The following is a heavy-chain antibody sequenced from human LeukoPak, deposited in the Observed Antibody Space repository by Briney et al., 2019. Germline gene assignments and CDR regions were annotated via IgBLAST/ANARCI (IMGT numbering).Heavy chain of an antibody. CDR2: IIPVLDVS. J-gene: IGHJ3*02. D-gene: IGHD3-22*01. CDR3: TREGVYAPDGSGYHRDAFDI. Sequence: SVKVSCKASGGSFSSYVITWVRQAPGQGLEWMGRIIPVLDVSTFAQKFQGRVTITADKSTNTAHMDLSRLESGDTAVYYCTREGVYAPDGSGYHRDAFDIWGQGTVVIVSS. V-gene: IGHV1-69*04. CDR1: GGSFSSYV.